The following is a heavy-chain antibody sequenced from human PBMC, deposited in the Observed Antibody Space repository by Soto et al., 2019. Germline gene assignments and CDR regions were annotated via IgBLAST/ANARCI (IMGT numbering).Heavy chain of an antibody. CDR3: AEGTDVVGAAYKFDY. CDR1: GFTFRSYA. CDR2: ISYDGGNK. J-gene: IGHJ4*02. V-gene: IGHV3-30*18. Sequence: QVQLVESGGGVVQPGRSLRLSCAASGFTFRSYAMHCVRQAPGKGLEWVAVISYDGGNKYYADYVKVRFTISRYNYKNPRDLQMHSLRGEDKAVYCCAEGTDVVGAAYKFDYWGQGTLVTVSS. D-gene: IGHD1-26*01.